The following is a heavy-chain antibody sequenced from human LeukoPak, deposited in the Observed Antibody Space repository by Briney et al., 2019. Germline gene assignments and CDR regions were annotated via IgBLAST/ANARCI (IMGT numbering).Heavy chain of an antibody. J-gene: IGHJ5*02. CDR1: GFTFSSYA. CDR2: IYSGGST. CDR3: ARDFYGSGGNWFDP. V-gene: IGHV3-66*01. D-gene: IGHD3-10*01. Sequence: GGSLRLSCAASGFTFSSYAMHWVRQAPGKGLEWVSVIYSGGSTYYADSVKGRFTISRDNSKNTLYLQMNSLRAEDTAVYYCARDFYGSGGNWFDPWGQGTLVTVSS.